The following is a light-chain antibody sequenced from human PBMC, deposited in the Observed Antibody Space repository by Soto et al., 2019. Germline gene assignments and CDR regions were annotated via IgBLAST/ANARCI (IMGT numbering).Light chain of an antibody. CDR3: KLYDFVVT. CDR1: QDSNNY. J-gene: IGKJ5*01. CDR2: AAS. V-gene: IGKV1-33*01. Sequence: DIQMTQSQSSTSASVGDRVSITCQAGQDSNNYLTWYQQKSRKAPELLFYAASHLQTCVPTRFSGIGSGKHYTCPSSSMRPDGIAIDLCKLYDFVVTLGQRT.